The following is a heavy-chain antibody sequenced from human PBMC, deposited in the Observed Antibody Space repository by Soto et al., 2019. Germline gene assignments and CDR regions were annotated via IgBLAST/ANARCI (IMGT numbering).Heavy chain of an antibody. D-gene: IGHD3-10*01. J-gene: IGHJ4*02. CDR3: ARPITMVRGEIGYYFDY. V-gene: IGHV4-39*01. CDR1: GGSISSSSYY. CDR2: IYYSGST. Sequence: SETLSLTCTVSGGSISSSSYYWGWIRQPPGKGLEWIGSIYYSGSTYYNPSLKSRVTISVDTSKNQFSLKLSSVTAADTAVYYCARPITMVRGEIGYYFDYWGQGTLVTVSS.